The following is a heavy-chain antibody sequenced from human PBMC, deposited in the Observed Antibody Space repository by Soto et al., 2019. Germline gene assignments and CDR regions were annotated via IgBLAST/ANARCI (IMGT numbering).Heavy chain of an antibody. CDR2: ISSNGGST. D-gene: IGHD3-9*01. Sequence: PGGSLRLSCSASGFTFSSYAMHWVRQAPGKGLEYVSAISSNGGSTYYADSVKGRFTISRDNSKNTLYLQMSSLRAEDTAVYYCVREPWYYDILTGSLPPVWGQGTTVTVSS. V-gene: IGHV3-64D*06. J-gene: IGHJ6*02. CDR3: VREPWYYDILTGSLPPV. CDR1: GFTFSSYA.